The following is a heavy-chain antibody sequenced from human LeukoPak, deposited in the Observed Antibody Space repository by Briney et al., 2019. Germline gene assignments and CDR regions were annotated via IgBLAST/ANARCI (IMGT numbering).Heavy chain of an antibody. D-gene: IGHD3-16*01. CDR1: GFTFSSYA. CDR2: INHNGNVN. Sequence: PGGSLRLSCAASGFTFSSYAMSWVRQAPGKGLEWVASINHNGNVNYYVDPVKGRFTISRDNAKNSLYLQMSNLRAEDTAVYFCARGGGLDVWGQGATVTVSS. J-gene: IGHJ6*02. V-gene: IGHV3-7*03. CDR3: ARGGGLDV.